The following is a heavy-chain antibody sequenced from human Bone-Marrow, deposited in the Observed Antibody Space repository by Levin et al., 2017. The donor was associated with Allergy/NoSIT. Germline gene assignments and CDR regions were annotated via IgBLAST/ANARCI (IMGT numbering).Heavy chain of an antibody. J-gene: IGHJ6*02. CDR2: IWYDGSIK. D-gene: IGHD4-17*01. V-gene: IGHV3-33*01. CDR3: ARITSVSMDV. Sequence: GGSLRLSCVASGFIFNKHGMHWVRQAPGKGLEWVAVIWYDGSIKDYGDSVKGRFTISRDDSKNTMYLQMNSLRVEDTGVYYCARITSVSMDVWGQGTTVTVSS. CDR1: GFIFNKHG.